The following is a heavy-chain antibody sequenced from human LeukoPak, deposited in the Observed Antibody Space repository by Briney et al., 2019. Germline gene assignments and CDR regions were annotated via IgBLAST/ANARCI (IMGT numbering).Heavy chain of an antibody. D-gene: IGHD4-17*01. CDR3: ARDPSLDYGGTHYYYYYGMDV. J-gene: IGHJ6*02. CDR1: GFTFSSYG. Sequence: PGRSLRLSCAASGFTFSSYGMHWVRQAPGKGLEWVAVISYDGSNKYYADSVKGRFTISRDNSKNTLYLQMNSLRAEDTAVYYRARDPSLDYGGTHYYYYYGMDVWGQGTTVTVSS. V-gene: IGHV3-30*03. CDR2: ISYDGSNK.